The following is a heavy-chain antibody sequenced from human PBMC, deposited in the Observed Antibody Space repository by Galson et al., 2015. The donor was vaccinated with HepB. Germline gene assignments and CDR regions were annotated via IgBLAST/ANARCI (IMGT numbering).Heavy chain of an antibody. D-gene: IGHD5-12*01. CDR1: GFTFSSYA. V-gene: IGHV3-23*01. CDR2: ISGSGVRT. J-gene: IGHJ4*02. CDR3: AKDKGYSGYDPIDY. Sequence: SLRLSCAASGFTFSSYAMSWVRQAPGKGLEWVSAISGSGVRTFYADSVKGRFTISRDNSKNTLFLHMNSLRADDTAIYYCAKDKGYSGYDPIDYWGQGTLVTVSS.